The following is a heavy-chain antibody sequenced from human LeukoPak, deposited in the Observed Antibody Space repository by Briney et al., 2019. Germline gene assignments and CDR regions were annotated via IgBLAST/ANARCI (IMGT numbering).Heavy chain of an antibody. CDR3: ARPPYGGVDY. CDR1: GLTVSSY. D-gene: IGHD4/OR15-4a*01. CDR2: IYSGGSI. J-gene: IGHJ4*02. V-gene: IGHV3-66*04. Sequence: GGSLRLSCAASGLTVSSYMSWVRQAPGKGLGWVSVIYSGGSIYYADSVKGRFTISRDKSKNTLYLHMNSLRAEDTAVYYCARPPYGGVDYWGQGTLVTVSS.